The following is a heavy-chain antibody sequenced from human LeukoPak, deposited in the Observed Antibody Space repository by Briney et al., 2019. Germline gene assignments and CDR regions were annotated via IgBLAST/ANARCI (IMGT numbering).Heavy chain of an antibody. CDR2: INHSGST. V-gene: IGHV4-34*01. CDR1: GGSFSGYY. CDR3: ARVDCSGGSCYYDY. J-gene: IGHJ4*02. Sequence: SETLSLTCAVYGGSFSGYYWSWIRQPPGKGLEWIGEINHSGSTNYNPSLKSRVTISVDTSKNQFSLKLSSVTAADTAVYYCARVDCSGGSCYYDYWGQGTLVTASS. D-gene: IGHD2-15*01.